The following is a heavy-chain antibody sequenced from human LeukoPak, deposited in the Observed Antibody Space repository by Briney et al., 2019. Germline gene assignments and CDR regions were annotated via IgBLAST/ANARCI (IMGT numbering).Heavy chain of an antibody. CDR1: GFTFSSYA. J-gene: IGHJ6*02. CDR3: ARGCSTSCYTYYYYGMDV. Sequence: PGRSLRLSCAASGFTFSSYAMHWVRQAPGKGLEWVAVISYDGSSKYYADSVKGRFTISRDNSKNTPYLQMNSLRAEDTAVYYCARGCSTSCYTYYYYGMDVWGQGTTVTVSS. D-gene: IGHD2-2*02. CDR2: ISYDGSSK. V-gene: IGHV3-30-3*01.